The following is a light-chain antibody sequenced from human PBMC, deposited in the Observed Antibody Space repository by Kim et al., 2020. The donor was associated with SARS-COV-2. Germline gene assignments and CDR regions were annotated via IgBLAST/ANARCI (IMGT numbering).Light chain of an antibody. CDR3: QQSLSTPVT. J-gene: IGKJ5*01. CDR1: QTITSY. V-gene: IGKV1-39*01. Sequence: ATVGDRVTNYCRSSQTITSYLNWYQQKPGQAPELLIYTTSSLQSGVPSRFSGSGFGTEFGLTSSSLQPEDLATYFCQQSLSTPVTFGQGTRLEIK. CDR2: TTS.